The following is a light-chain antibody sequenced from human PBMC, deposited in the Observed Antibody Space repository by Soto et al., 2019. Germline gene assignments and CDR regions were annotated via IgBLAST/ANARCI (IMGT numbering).Light chain of an antibody. CDR1: SGHSSYD. J-gene: IGLJ3*02. CDR2: LNNDGSH. Sequence: QSVLTQSPSASASLGASVKLTCTLSSGHSSYDIAWHQQQPEKGPRYLMKLNNDGSHSKGDGIPDRFSGSSSGAERYLIISSLQSEDEADYYCQTWGTGIRVFGGGTKLTVL. V-gene: IGLV4-69*01. CDR3: QTWGTGIRV.